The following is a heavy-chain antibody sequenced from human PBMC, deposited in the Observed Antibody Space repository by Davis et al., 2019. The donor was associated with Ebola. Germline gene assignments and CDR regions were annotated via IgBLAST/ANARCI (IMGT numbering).Heavy chain of an antibody. V-gene: IGHV3-33*01. D-gene: IGHD6-6*01. CDR1: GYTLTELS. J-gene: IGHJ4*02. CDR2: IWYDGSNK. CDR3: ARDEYSSSSLDY. Sequence: SCKVSGYTLTELSMHWVRQAPGKGLEWVAVIWYDGSNKYYADSVKGRFTISRDNSKNTLYLQMNSLRAEDTAVYYCARDEYSSSSLDYWGQGTLVTVSS.